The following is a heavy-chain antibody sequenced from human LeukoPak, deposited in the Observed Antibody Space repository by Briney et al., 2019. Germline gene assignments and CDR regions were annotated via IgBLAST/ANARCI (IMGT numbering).Heavy chain of an antibody. V-gene: IGHV3-23*01. J-gene: IGHJ4*02. CDR2: ISGSGGST. D-gene: IGHD2-15*01. CDR3: AKDRGRTWVQVAN. Sequence: GGSLRLSCSASGFILRSHAMHWVRQAPGKGLEWVSGISGSGGSTYYADSVKGRFTISRDNSKNTLYLQMNSLRVEDTAVYYCAKDRGRTWVQVANWGQGTLVTVSS. CDR1: GFILRSHA.